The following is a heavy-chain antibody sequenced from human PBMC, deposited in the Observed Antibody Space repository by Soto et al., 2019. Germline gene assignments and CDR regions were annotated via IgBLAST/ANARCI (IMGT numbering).Heavy chain of an antibody. CDR2: INSKGANT. J-gene: IGHJ6*02. CDR3: AKFPFAIRLGMDV. Sequence: EVQLLESGGGLGQPGGSLRLSCAASGFTFSSSAMSWVRQAPGKGLEWVSGINSKGANTYYADSVKGRFTISRDNSKNPLNLQMNSLRAEDTAVYDCAKFPFAIRLGMDVWGQVATVTVSS. V-gene: IGHV3-23*01. CDR1: GFTFSSSA.